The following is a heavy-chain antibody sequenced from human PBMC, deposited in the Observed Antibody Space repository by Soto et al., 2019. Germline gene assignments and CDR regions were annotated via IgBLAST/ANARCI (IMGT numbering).Heavy chain of an antibody. CDR1: GFTFSSYG. D-gene: IGHD5-12*01. Sequence: QVQLVESGGGVVQPGRSLRLSCAASGFTFSSYGMHWVRQAPGKGLEWVAVIWYDGSNKYYADSVKGRFTISRDNSKNTLYLQMNSLRAEDMAVYYCARAGVLRNPLYNWFDPWGQGTLVTVSS. J-gene: IGHJ5*02. CDR2: IWYDGSNK. CDR3: ARAGVLRNPLYNWFDP. V-gene: IGHV3-33*01.